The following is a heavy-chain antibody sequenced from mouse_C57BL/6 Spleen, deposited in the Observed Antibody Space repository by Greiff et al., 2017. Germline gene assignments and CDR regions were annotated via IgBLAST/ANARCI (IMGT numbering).Heavy chain of an antibody. Sequence: EVKVVESGGGLVKPGGSLKLSCAASGFTFSDYGMHWVRQAPEKGLEWVAYISSGSSTIYYADTVKGRFTISRDNAKNTLFLQMTSLRSEDTAMYYCAMPGSSYGYFDVWGTGTTVTVSS. CDR3: AMPGSSYGYFDV. CDR2: ISSGSSTI. V-gene: IGHV5-17*01. J-gene: IGHJ1*03. D-gene: IGHD1-1*01. CDR1: GFTFSDYG.